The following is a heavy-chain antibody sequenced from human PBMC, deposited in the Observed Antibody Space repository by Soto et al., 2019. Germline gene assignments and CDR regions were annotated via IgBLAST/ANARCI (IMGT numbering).Heavy chain of an antibody. CDR3: AKGAYSQYLQKSGYYVMGV. J-gene: IGHJ6*02. V-gene: IGHV3-23*01. CDR2: INDDGTYT. Sequence: PGGSLRLSCADSAFTFSNYAMSWVRQAPGKGLEWITAINDDGTYTYYADSVKGRFTISRDNSDSRLYLQRSSLRAEDTAVYYCAKGAYSQYLQKSGYYVMGVWGQGTTVTVAS. CDR1: AFTFSNYA. D-gene: IGHD4-4*01.